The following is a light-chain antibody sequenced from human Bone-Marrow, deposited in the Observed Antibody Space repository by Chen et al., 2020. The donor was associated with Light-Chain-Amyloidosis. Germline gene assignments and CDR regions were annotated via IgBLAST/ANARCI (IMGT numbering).Light chain of an antibody. CDR1: NNGSTS. V-gene: IGLV3-21*02. J-gene: IGLJ3*02. CDR3: QVWDRSSDRPV. Sequence: SYVLTQPSSVSVAPGQTATIACGGNNNGSTSLHWYQQTLCQAPLLVVYDDSELPSGIPERLSGSNSGNTATLTISRVEAGDEADYYCQVWDRSSDRPVFGGGTKLTVL. CDR2: DDS.